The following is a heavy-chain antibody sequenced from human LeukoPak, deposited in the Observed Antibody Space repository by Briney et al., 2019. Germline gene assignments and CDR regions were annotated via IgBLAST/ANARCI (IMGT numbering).Heavy chain of an antibody. CDR3: ARGPNHPMPRSINAFDI. D-gene: IGHD2-2*01. CDR2: IYHSAGS. J-gene: IGHJ3*02. CDR1: GDSVTNDDVF. V-gene: IGHV4-30-4*01. Sequence: PSETLSLTCTVSGDSVTNDDVFWGWTRQPPGEGLEYIGYIYHSAGSYYNPSLKSRLTMSIDTSRNQFSLKLSSVTAADTAVYYCARGPNHPMPRSINAFDIWGQGTMVTVSS.